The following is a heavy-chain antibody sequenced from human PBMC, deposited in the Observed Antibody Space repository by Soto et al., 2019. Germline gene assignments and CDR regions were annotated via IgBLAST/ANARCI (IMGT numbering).Heavy chain of an antibody. CDR2: IYYSGST. J-gene: IGHJ6*02. CDR1: GGSISSGGYY. D-gene: IGHD2-2*01. V-gene: IGHV4-31*03. Sequence: SETLSLTCTVSGGSISSGGYYWSWIRQHPXKGLEWIGYIYYSGSTYYNPSLKSRVTISVDTSKNQFSLKLSSVTAADTAVYYCARTPYCSSTSCLYGMDVWGQGTTVTVSS. CDR3: ARTPYCSSTSCLYGMDV.